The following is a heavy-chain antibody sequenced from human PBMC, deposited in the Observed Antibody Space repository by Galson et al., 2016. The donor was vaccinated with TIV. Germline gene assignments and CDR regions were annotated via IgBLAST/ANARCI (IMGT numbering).Heavy chain of an antibody. Sequence: SVKVSCKASGYTFTSYNMHWVRQAPGQGPEWMGIINPSGGNTEYAQKFQGRVTMTRDTSTSTVYMELNSLRSENTAVYYCARDGLYCSGGSCYTDWYFDLWGRGTLVTLSS. CDR3: ARDGLYCSGGSCYTDWYFDL. D-gene: IGHD2-15*01. V-gene: IGHV1-46*01. CDR1: GYTFTSYN. J-gene: IGHJ2*01. CDR2: INPSGGNT.